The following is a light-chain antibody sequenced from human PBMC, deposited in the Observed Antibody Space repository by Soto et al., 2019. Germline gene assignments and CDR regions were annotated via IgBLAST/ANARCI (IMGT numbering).Light chain of an antibody. Sequence: EIVLTQSPGTLSLSPGERAILSCRASQSINSTYLGWYQQKPGQAPRLLINGASSRATGIPDRFSGSGSGTDFTLTISRLAPEDFAVYYCQQYGSSPFTFGPGTKWIS. V-gene: IGKV3-20*01. CDR1: QSINSTY. CDR3: QQYGSSPFT. J-gene: IGKJ3*01. CDR2: GAS.